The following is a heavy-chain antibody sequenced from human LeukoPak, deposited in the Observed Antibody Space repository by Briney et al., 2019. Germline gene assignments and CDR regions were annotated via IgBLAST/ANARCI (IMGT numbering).Heavy chain of an antibody. CDR2: IRSKAYGGTT. Sequence: GGSLRLSCTASGFTFGDYAMSWVRQAPGKGLEGVGFIRSKAYGGTTEYAASVKGRFTISRDDSKSIAYLQMNSLKTEDTAVYYCTRERDRKQRYCSSSSCYPSIYYGMDVWGKGTTVTVSS. V-gene: IGHV3-49*04. J-gene: IGHJ6*04. CDR1: GFTFGDYA. D-gene: IGHD2-2*01. CDR3: TRERDRKQRYCSSSSCYPSIYYGMDV.